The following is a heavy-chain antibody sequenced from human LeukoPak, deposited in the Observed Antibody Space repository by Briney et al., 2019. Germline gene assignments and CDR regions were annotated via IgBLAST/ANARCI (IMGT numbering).Heavy chain of an antibody. V-gene: IGHV4-34*01. Sequence: SETLSLTCAVYGGSFSGYYWSWIRQPPGKGLEWIGEINHSGSTNYNPPLKSRVTISVDTSKNQFSLKLSSVTAADTAVYYCARQQPVPGRAFDIWGQGTMVTVSS. D-gene: IGHD6-13*01. J-gene: IGHJ3*02. CDR1: GGSFSGYY. CDR2: INHSGST. CDR3: ARQQPVPGRAFDI.